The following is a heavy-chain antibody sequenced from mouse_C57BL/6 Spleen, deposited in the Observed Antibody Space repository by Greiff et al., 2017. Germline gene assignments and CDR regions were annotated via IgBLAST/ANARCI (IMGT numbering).Heavy chain of an antibody. J-gene: IGHJ1*03. V-gene: IGHV1-74*01. CDR2: IHPSDSDT. CDR3: AMENSSYYYGSKYFDV. D-gene: IGHD1-1*01. CDR1: GYTFTSYW. Sequence: QQSGAELVKPGASVKVSCKASGYTFTSYWMHWVKQRPGQGLEWIGRIHPSDSDTNYNQKFKGKATLTVDKSSSTAYMQLSSLTSEDSAVYYCAMENSSYYYGSKYFDVWGTGTTVTVSS.